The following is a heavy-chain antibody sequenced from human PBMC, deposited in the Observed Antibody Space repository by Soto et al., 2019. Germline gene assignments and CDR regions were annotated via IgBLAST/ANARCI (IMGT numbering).Heavy chain of an antibody. D-gene: IGHD3-16*01. CDR2: INPTDGTT. J-gene: IGHJ5*02. CDR1: GYTFANYY. Sequence: QVRLVHSGAEVQKPGASLKLSCEASGYTFANYYVNWVRQAPGQGLEWMGKINPTDGTTTYAEKFEGRVTVTWDGSAKSVYMEMRSLSGDDTAVYYCARQTVELSLGGFDHWGQGTLVTVSS. V-gene: IGHV1-46*01. CDR3: ARQTVELSLGGFDH.